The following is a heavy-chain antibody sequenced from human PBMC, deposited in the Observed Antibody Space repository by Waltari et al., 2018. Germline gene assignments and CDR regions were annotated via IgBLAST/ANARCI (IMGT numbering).Heavy chain of an antibody. D-gene: IGHD6-19*01. J-gene: IGHJ4*02. CDR3: AHRRLSESSGFDF. V-gene: IGHV2-5*02. CDR2: ILWDDDK. Sequence: QITLKESGPTLVKHTQTLSLTCSVSGFAPTTSGEGVGWIRQPPGGALEWLALILWDDDKRYSTSLKSRITITKDTAKNQVVLRMTNMDPMDTGTYYCAHRRLSESSGFDFWGQGTLVIVSS. CDR1: GFAPTTSGEG.